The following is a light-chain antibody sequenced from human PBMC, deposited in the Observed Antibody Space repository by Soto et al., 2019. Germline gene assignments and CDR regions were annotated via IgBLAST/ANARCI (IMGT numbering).Light chain of an antibody. J-gene: IGKJ3*01. CDR2: GAS. CDR3: RQYNNWPSFT. CDR1: QSVSSN. Sequence: EIVMTQSPAALSVSPGERATLSCRASQSVSSNLAWYQQKPGQAPRLLIYGASTRATGIPVRFSGSGSGTAFTLTISSLHSEDFAVYYCRQYNNWPSFTFGPGTKVDIK. V-gene: IGKV3-15*01.